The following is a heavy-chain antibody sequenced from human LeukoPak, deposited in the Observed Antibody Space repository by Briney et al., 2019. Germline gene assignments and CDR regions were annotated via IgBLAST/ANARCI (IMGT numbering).Heavy chain of an antibody. CDR2: ISSSGSTI. V-gene: IGHV3-11*01. CDR3: ARVPTGHYDSSGYYYETLPNWFDP. J-gene: IGHJ5*02. D-gene: IGHD3-22*01. CDR1: GFTFSDYY. Sequence: GGSLGLSCAASGFTFSDYYMSWIRQAPGKGLEWVSYISSSGSTIYYADSVKGRFTISRDNAKNSLYLQMNSLRAEDTAVYYCARVPTGHYDSSGYYYETLPNWFDPWGQGTLVTVSS.